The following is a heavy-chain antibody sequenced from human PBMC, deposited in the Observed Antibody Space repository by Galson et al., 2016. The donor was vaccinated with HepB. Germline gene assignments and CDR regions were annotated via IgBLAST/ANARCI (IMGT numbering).Heavy chain of an antibody. D-gene: IGHD6-19*01. V-gene: IGHV3-23*01. Sequence: SLRLSCAASGFTFSSYAMSWVRQAPGKGLEWVSFISGNGGSTYYADSVKGRFTISRDNKRNSLFLQMNSLTTEDTALYYCAKGGGAGDFDHWGQGTQVTVSS. CDR2: ISGNGGST. CDR1: GFTFSSYA. J-gene: IGHJ4*02. CDR3: AKGGGAGDFDH.